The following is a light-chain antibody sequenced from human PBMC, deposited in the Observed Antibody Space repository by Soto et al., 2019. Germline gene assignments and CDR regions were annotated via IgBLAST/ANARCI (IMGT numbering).Light chain of an antibody. CDR2: EVT. CDR3: NSYAGIDNQGVYV. Sequence: QSALTQPPSASGSPGQSVTISCTGTSSDVGGYNYVSWYQHHPGKAPKLIIYEVTRRPSGVPDRFSGSKSGNTASLTVSGLQAEDEADYYCNSYAGIDNQGVYVFGTGTKV. V-gene: IGLV2-8*01. J-gene: IGLJ1*01. CDR1: SSDVGGYNY.